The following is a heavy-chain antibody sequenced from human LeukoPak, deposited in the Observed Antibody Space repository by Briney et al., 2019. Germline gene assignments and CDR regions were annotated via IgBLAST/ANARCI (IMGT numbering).Heavy chain of an antibody. CDR2: IYTSGST. V-gene: IGHV4-61*02. Sequence: NPSQTLSLTCTVSGGSISSGSYYWSWIRQPAGKGLEWIGRIYTSGSTNYNPSLKSRVTISVDTSKNQFSLKLSSVTAADTAVYYCARSNWFDPWGQGTLVTVSS. CDR1: GGSISSGSYY. CDR3: ARSNWFDP. J-gene: IGHJ5*02.